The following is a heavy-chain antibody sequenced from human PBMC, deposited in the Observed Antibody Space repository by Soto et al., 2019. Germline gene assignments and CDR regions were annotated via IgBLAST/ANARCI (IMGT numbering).Heavy chain of an antibody. Sequence: EVQLLESGGGLVQPGGSLRLSCAASGFTFSSYAMSWVRQAPGKGLEWVSAISGSGGSTYYADSVKGRFTISRDNSKNXXXLXXNSLRAEXXXXXXXXXXXGTXSNSPFDYWGQGTLVTVSS. CDR1: GFTFSSYA. V-gene: IGHV3-23*01. CDR2: ISGSGGST. D-gene: IGHD1-7*01. CDR3: XXXXGTXSNSPFDY. J-gene: IGHJ4*02.